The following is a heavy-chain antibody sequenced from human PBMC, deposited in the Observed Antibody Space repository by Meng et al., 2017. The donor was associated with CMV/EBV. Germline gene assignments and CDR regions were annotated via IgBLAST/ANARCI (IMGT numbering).Heavy chain of an antibody. D-gene: IGHD2-2*01. CDR1: GYTFTSYG. V-gene: IGHV1-18*01. CDR3: ARDWPPIVVVPAAILFRVGGPGTYYYYGMDV. J-gene: IGHJ6*02. Sequence: GESLKISCKASGYTFTSYGISWVRQAPGQGLEWMGWISAYNGNTNYAQKLQGRVTMTTDTSTSTAYMELRSLRSDDTAVYYCARDWPPIVVVPAAILFRVGGPGTYYYYGMDVWGQGTTVTVSS. CDR2: ISAYNGNT.